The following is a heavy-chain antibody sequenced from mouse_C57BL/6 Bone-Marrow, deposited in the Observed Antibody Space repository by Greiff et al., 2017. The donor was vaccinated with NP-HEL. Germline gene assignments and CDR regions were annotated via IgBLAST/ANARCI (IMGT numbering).Heavy chain of an antibody. Sequence: EVKVVESGGGLVKPGGSLKLSCAASGFTFSDYGMHWVRQAPEKGLEWVAYISSGSSTIYYADTVKGRFTISRDTAKNTLFLQMTSLRSEDTAMYYCARWRTHFDYWGQGTTLTVSS. CDR3: ARWRTHFDY. CDR1: GFTFSDYG. V-gene: IGHV5-17*01. CDR2: ISSGSSTI. J-gene: IGHJ2*01.